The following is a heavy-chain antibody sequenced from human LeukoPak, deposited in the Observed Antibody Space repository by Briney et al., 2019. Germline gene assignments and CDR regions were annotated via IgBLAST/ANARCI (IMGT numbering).Heavy chain of an antibody. D-gene: IGHD3-10*01. CDR2: INPQRGST. Sequence: ASVKVSCKTSGYTFTDHYIHWIRQTPRRGLEWLGWINPQRGSTDSAQNFQGRLTMTRDTSINTAYMELFSLTSDEPAIYYCARSALIMIRGAVDYWGQGSLVAVSS. J-gene: IGHJ4*02. V-gene: IGHV1-2*02. CDR3: ARSALIMIRGAVDY. CDR1: GYTFTDHY.